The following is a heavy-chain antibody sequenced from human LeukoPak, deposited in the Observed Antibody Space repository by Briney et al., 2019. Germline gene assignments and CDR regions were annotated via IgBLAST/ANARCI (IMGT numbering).Heavy chain of an antibody. D-gene: IGHD4-23*01. CDR1: GGTFSSYA. CDR2: IILIFGAA. CDR3: ASEIGGNPSWFDP. J-gene: IGHJ5*02. Sequence: GSSVKVSCKASGGTFSSYAISWVRQAPGQGLEWMGGIILIFGAANYAQKFQGRVTITADKSTSTAYMELSSLRSEDTAVYYCASEIGGNPSWFDPWGQGTLVTVSS. V-gene: IGHV1-69*06.